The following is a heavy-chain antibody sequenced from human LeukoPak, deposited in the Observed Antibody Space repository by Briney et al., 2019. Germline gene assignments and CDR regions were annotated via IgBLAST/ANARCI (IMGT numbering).Heavy chain of an antibody. V-gene: IGHV1-69*13. J-gene: IGHJ4*02. CDR1: GGTFSSYA. CDR3: ASGQIDYDSSGYYSFDY. D-gene: IGHD3-22*01. CDR2: IIPIFGTA. Sequence: SVKVSCKASGGTFSSYAISWVRQAPGQGLEWMGGIIPIFGTANYAQKFQGRVTITADESTSTAYMELSSLRSEDTAVYNCASGQIDYDSSGYYSFDYWGQGTLVTVSS.